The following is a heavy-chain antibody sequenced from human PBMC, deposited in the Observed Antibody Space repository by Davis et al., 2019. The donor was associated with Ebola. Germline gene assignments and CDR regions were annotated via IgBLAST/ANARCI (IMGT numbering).Heavy chain of an antibody. V-gene: IGHV4-4*01. D-gene: IGHD6-19*01. Sequence: MPGGSLSLTCAVSGGSISSSYWWSWVRQPPGKGLEWIGEIYHTGSTNYNPSLKSRVIISVDKSKNQFSLKLSSVTAADTAVYFCARDREWLVQGYFDYWGQGTLVTVSS. CDR2: IYHTGST. CDR3: ARDREWLVQGYFDY. J-gene: IGHJ4*02. CDR1: GGSISSSYW.